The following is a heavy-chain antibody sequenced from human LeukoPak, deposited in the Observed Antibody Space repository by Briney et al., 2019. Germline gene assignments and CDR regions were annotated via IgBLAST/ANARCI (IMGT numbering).Heavy chain of an antibody. Sequence: GGSLRLSCAASVFTFDDYAMHWVRQAPGKGLEWVSGISWNSGSIGYADSVKGRFTISRDNAKNSLYLQMNSLRAEDTALYYCAKDMGYYDSSGYSALFDYWGQGTLVTGSS. J-gene: IGHJ4*02. CDR1: VFTFDDYA. V-gene: IGHV3-9*01. CDR3: AKDMGYYDSSGYSALFDY. CDR2: ISWNSGSI. D-gene: IGHD3-22*01.